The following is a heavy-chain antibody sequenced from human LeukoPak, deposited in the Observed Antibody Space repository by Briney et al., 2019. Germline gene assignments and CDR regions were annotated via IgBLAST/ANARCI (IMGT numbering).Heavy chain of an antibody. V-gene: IGHV1-69*13. Sequence: SVKVSCKASGGTFSSYAISWVRQAPGQGLEWMGGIIPIFGTANYAQKFQGRVTITADESTSTAYMELSGLRSEDTAVYYCARSASRITMVRGVYNWFDHWGQGTLVTVSS. CDR3: ARSASRITMVRGVYNWFDH. J-gene: IGHJ5*02. CDR2: IIPIFGTA. CDR1: GGTFSSYA. D-gene: IGHD3-10*01.